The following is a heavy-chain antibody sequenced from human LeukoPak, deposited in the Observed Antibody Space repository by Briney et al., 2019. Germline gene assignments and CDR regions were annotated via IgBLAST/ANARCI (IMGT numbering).Heavy chain of an antibody. CDR1: GVSFSNHY. Sequence: SSETLSLTCTVFGVSFSNHYWGWIRQPPGKGLEWIGYFYHSGTTNYNPSLKSRVTMSVDTSRKQFSLKLSSVTTADTAVYYCARGRRVRGVIDYWGQGTLVTVSS. J-gene: IGHJ4*02. V-gene: IGHV4-59*11. D-gene: IGHD3-10*01. CDR3: ARGRRVRGVIDY. CDR2: FYHSGTT.